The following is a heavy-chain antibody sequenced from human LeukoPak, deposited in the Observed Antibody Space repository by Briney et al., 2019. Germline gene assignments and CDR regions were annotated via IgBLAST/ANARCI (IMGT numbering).Heavy chain of an antibody. CDR3: ARVRDEYGDYPGGFDI. Sequence: PSETLSLTCTVSGGSISSYYWSWIRQPPGKGLEWIGYIYYSGSTNYSPSLKSRVTISVDTSKNQFSLKLSSVTAADTAVYYCARVRDEYGDYPGGFDIWGQGTMATVSP. D-gene: IGHD4-17*01. CDR1: GGSISSYY. J-gene: IGHJ3*02. V-gene: IGHV4-59*01. CDR2: IYYSGST.